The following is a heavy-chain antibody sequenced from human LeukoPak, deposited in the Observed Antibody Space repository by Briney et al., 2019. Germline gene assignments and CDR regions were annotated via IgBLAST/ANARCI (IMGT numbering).Heavy chain of an antibody. D-gene: IGHD3-10*01. Sequence: GGSLRLSCAASGFTFSSYAMSWVRQAPGKGLEWVSAISGSGGSTYYADSVKGRFTISRDNSKNTLYLQMNSLRAEDTAVYYCTRGGIFRVFDYWGQGTLVTVSS. V-gene: IGHV3-23*01. CDR3: TRGGIFRVFDY. CDR1: GFTFSSYA. CDR2: ISGSGGST. J-gene: IGHJ4*02.